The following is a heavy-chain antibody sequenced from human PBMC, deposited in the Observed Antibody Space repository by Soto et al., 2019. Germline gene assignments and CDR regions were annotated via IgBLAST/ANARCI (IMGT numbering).Heavy chain of an antibody. V-gene: IGHV3-9*01. CDR1: GFTFDDYA. D-gene: IGHD6-6*01. CDR3: AKAIRGSSSPGPLADAFDI. J-gene: IGHJ3*02. Sequence: GGSLRLSCAASGFTFDDYAMHWVRQAPGKGLEWVSGISWNSGSIGYADSVKGRFTISRDNAKNSLYLQMNSLRAEDTALYYCAKAIRGSSSPGPLADAFDIWGQGTMVTVSS. CDR2: ISWNSGSI.